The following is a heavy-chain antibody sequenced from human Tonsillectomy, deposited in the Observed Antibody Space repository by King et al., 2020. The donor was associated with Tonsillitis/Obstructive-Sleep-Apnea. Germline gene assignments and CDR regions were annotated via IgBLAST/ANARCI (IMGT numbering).Heavy chain of an antibody. J-gene: IGHJ3*02. CDR2: IYYSGST. Sequence: QLQESGPGLVKPSETLSLTCTVSGGSISSYYWSWIRQPPGRGLEWIGYIYYSGSTNYNPSLKSRVTISVDTSKKQFSLKLSSVTAADTAVYYCAREALDAFDIWGQGTMVTVSS. CDR3: AREALDAFDI. V-gene: IGHV4-59*01. CDR1: GGSISSYY.